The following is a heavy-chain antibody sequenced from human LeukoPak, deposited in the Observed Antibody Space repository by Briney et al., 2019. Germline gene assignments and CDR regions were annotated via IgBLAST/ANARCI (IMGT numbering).Heavy chain of an antibody. Sequence: ASVKVSCKASGYTFTGYYMHWVRQAPGQGLEWMGWINPNSGGTNYAQKFQGRVTMTTDTSTSTAYMELRSLRSDDTAVYYCARGGFRIAVAGKLDYWGQGTLVTVSS. CDR1: GYTFTGYY. D-gene: IGHD6-19*01. CDR3: ARGGFRIAVAGKLDY. J-gene: IGHJ4*02. V-gene: IGHV1-2*02. CDR2: INPNSGGT.